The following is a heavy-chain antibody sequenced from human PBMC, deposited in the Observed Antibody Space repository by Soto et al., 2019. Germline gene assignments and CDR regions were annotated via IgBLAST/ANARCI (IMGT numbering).Heavy chain of an antibody. D-gene: IGHD6-13*01. J-gene: IGHJ4*02. CDR1: GGSISSGGYY. Sequence: PSETVSLTCTVSGGSISSGGYYWSWIRQHPGKGLEWIGYIYYSGSTYYNPSLKSRVTISVDTSRNQFSLKLSSVTAADTAVYYCARDGAAAGFDSWGQGTLVTVSS. V-gene: IGHV4-31*03. CDR3: ARDGAAAGFDS. CDR2: IYYSGST.